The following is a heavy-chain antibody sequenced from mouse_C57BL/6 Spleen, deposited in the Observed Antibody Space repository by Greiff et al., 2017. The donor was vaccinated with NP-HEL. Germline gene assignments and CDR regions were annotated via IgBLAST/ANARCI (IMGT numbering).Heavy chain of an antibody. D-gene: IGHD2-1*01. CDR1: GYAFSSSW. V-gene: IGHV1-82*01. CDR2: IYPGDGDT. Sequence: VQLQQSGPELVKPGASVKISCKASGYAFSSSWMNWVKQRPGKGLEWIGRIYPGDGDTNYNGKFKGKATLTADKSSSTAYMQLSSLTSEDSAVYFCAREGIYYGNYGEVDYWGQGTSVTVSS. CDR3: AREGIYYGNYGEVDY. J-gene: IGHJ4*01.